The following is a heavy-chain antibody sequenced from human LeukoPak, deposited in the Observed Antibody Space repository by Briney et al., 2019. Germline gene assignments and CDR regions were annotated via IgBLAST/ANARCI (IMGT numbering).Heavy chain of an antibody. CDR3: ARRVATIQYSYGRPDYYYGMDV. CDR1: GFTFSSYS. J-gene: IGHJ6*02. CDR2: ISSSSSTI. Sequence: PGGSLRLSCAASGFTFSSYSMNWVRQAPGKGLEWVSYISSSSSTIYYADSVKGRFTISRDNAKNSLYLQMNSLRAEDTAVYYCARRVATIQYSYGRPDYYYGMDVWGQGTTVTVSS. D-gene: IGHD5-12*01. V-gene: IGHV3-48*01.